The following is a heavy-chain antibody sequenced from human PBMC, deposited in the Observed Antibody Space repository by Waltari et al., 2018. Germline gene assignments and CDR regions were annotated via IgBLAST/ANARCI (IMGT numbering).Heavy chain of an antibody. CDR3: ARLDCGGDCSNFDY. CDR2: IYHSGST. J-gene: IGHJ4*02. D-gene: IGHD2-21*02. V-gene: IGHV4-38-2*01. CDR1: GYSISSGYY. Sequence: QVQLQESGPGLVKPSETLSLTCAVSGYSISSGYYWGWIRQPPGKGLEWIGSIYHSGSTYYNPSLKGRVTISVDTSKNQFSLKLSSVTAADTAVYYCARLDCGGDCSNFDYWGQGTLVTVSS.